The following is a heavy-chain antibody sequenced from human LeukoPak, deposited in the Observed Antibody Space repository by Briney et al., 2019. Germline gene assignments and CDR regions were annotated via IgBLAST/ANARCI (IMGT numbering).Heavy chain of an antibody. D-gene: IGHD4-17*01. CDR3: AIGTSYGDYSLDY. CDR1: GGSISSYY. CDR2: IYTSGST. V-gene: IGHV4-4*07. J-gene: IGHJ4*02. Sequence: PSETLSLTCTVSGGSISSYYWRWIRQPAGKGLEWIGRIYTSGSTNYNPSLKSRVTMSVDTSKNQFSLKLSSVTAVDTAVYYCAIGTSYGDYSLDYWGQGTLVTVSS.